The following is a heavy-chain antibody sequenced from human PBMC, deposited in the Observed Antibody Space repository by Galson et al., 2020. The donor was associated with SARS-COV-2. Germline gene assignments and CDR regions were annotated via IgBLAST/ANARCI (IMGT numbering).Heavy chain of an antibody. CDR3: AREVTTEADGDYFFDLDV. Sequence: SETLSLTCTVSGGAIGSYFWTWIRQPPGKRLERIGYALYGATTSYNPYLRSHVTMSLDTSRSQLSLTLRSVTAADTAIYYCAREVTTEADGDYFFDLDVWGKGTTV. D-gene: IGHD4-17*01. CDR2: ALYGATT. V-gene: IGHV4-59*01. CDR1: GGAIGSYF. J-gene: IGHJ6*03.